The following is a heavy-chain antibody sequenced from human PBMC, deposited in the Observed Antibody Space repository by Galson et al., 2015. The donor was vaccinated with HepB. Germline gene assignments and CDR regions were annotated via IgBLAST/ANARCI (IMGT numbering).Heavy chain of an antibody. CDR3: ARAGGSYKGHFDY. Sequence: SVKVSCKASGYTFTSYYMHWVRQAPGQGLEWMGIVNPSSDYTTYAQKFQGRVTMTRDTSTRTVYMELSSLRSEDTAVYYCARAGGSYKGHFDYWDQGTRVTVSS. CDR2: VNPSSDYT. V-gene: IGHV1-46*01. J-gene: IGHJ4*02. D-gene: IGHD1-26*01. CDR1: GYTFTSYY.